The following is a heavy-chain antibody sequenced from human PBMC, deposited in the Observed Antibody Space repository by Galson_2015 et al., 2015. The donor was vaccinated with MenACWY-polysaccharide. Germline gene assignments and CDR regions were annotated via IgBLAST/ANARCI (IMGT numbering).Heavy chain of an antibody. CDR3: ARMLWLGDKYNFDY. D-gene: IGHD3-10*01. Sequence: PALVKPTQTLTLPCTVSGFSLSNLGLGVSWIRQSPGKALEWLAHIFSNDEKSYSTSLNSRLSISKDTSKGLVVLSMTNVDPVDTGTYYCARMLWLGDKYNFDYWGQGTLVTVSS. CDR2: IFSNDEK. V-gene: IGHV2-26*01. CDR1: GFSLSNLGLG. J-gene: IGHJ4*02.